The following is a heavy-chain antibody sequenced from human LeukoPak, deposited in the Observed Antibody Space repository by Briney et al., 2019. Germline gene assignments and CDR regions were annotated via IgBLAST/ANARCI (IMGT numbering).Heavy chain of an antibody. D-gene: IGHD5-18*01. V-gene: IGHV4-39*01. Sequence: SETLSPTCTVSAGSISSSSDYWGWIRQPPGKGLEWIGSINYSGSTYYNPSLKSRVTISVDTSKNQFSLKLSSVTAADTAVCYCARPDQRGYTYGYSAFDIWGQGTMVTVSS. CDR3: ARPDQRGYTYGYSAFDI. J-gene: IGHJ3*02. CDR1: AGSISSSSDY. CDR2: INYSGST.